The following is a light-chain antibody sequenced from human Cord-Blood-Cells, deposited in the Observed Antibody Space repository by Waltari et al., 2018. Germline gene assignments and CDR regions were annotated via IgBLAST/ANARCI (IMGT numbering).Light chain of an antibody. CDR2: LGS. Sequence: DIVMTQSPLSLPVTPGEPAYTSCRSRQSLLHSNGYNYLDWYLQKPGQSPQLLIYLGSNRASGVPDRFSGSGSGTDFTLKISRVEAEDVGVYYCMQALQTPPWTFGQGTKVEIK. CDR3: MQALQTPPWT. CDR1: QSLLHSNGYNY. V-gene: IGKV2-28*01. J-gene: IGKJ1*01.